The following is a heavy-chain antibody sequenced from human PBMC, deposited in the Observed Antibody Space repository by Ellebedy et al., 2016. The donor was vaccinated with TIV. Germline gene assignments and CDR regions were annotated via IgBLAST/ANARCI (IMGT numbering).Heavy chain of an antibody. D-gene: IGHD3-22*01. Sequence: AASVKVSCKASGYTFTSYYMHWVRQAPGQGLEWMGRINLSDGSTSYAQKFQGRVTMTRDTSTSTVYMELSSLRSEDTAVDSCARGSVYDSSGYYYGGRSDAWGQGSLVTVSS. V-gene: IGHV1-46*01. J-gene: IGHJ5*02. CDR1: GYTFTSYY. CDR3: ARGSVYDSSGYYYGGRSDA. CDR2: INLSDGST.